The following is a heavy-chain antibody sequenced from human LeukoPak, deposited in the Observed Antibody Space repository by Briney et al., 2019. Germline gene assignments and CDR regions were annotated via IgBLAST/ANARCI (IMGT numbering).Heavy chain of an antibody. V-gene: IGHV3-9*01. CDR1: EFTFDDYA. CDR3: AKDTYYYDSSGYSAAFDI. CDR2: ISWNSGSI. Sequence: PGGSLRLSCAASEFTFDDYAMHWVRQAPGKGLEWVSGISWNSGSIGYADSVKGRFTISRDNAKNSLYLQMNSLRAEDTALYYCAKDTYYYDSSGYSAAFDIWGQGTMVTVSS. J-gene: IGHJ3*02. D-gene: IGHD3-22*01.